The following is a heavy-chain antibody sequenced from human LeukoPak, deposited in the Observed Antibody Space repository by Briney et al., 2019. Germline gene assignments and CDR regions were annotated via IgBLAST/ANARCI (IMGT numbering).Heavy chain of an antibody. CDR2: ITWNGDTT. CDR3: AREVATMDYYYYMDV. D-gene: IGHD5-12*01. V-gene: IGHV3-20*04. J-gene: IGHJ6*03. Sequence: GGSLRLSCAASGFTFDDYGMSWVRQAPGKGLEWVSGITWNGDTTGYADSVKGRFTISRDNAKGSLYLQMNSLRVEDTALYYCAREVATMDYYYYMDVWGKGTTVTVSS. CDR1: GFTFDDYG.